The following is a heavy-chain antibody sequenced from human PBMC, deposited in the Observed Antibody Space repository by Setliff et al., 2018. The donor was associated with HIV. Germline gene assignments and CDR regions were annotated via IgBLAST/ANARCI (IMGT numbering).Heavy chain of an antibody. V-gene: IGHV4-61*09. D-gene: IGHD3-10*01. Sequence: SETLSLTCTVSGDSITSGTYYWSWIRQPAGMRLEWIGHISTSGTTNYNPSLKSRVTISVDTSKNQFSLKLSSVTAADTAVYYCARDRGYYGSGSYGMDVWGQGTTVTVSS. CDR2: ISTSGTT. J-gene: IGHJ6*02. CDR3: ARDRGYYGSGSYGMDV. CDR1: GDSITSGTYY.